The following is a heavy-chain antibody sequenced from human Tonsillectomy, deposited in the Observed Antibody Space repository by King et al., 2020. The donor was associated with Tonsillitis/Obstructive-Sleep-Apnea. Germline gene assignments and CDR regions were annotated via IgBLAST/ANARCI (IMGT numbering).Heavy chain of an antibody. J-gene: IGHJ6*03. CDR1: GFSLTNARMG. CDR3: ARGTTMVYYYFYYMDV. V-gene: IGHV2-26*01. D-gene: IGHD5-18*01. Sequence: TLQESGPVLVKPTETLTLTCTVSGFSLTNARMGVSWIRQPPGKALEWLAHIFSNDETSYKTSLKSRLTISKDTSKSQVVLTMTNMDPVDTATYYCARGTTMVYYYFYYMDVWGKGTTVTVSS. CDR2: IFSNDET.